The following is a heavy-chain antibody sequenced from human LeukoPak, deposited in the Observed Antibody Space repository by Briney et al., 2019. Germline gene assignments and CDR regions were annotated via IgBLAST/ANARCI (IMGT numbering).Heavy chain of an antibody. D-gene: IGHD4-23*01. CDR3: VRGNDYGGPHY. J-gene: IGHJ4*02. V-gene: IGHV3-74*01. CDR2: IDRDGSRI. CDR1: GFTFSSYW. Sequence: GGSLRLSCAVSGFTFSSYWMHWVRQAPGKGLVWVSRIDRDGSRINCADSVKGRFTISRDNGKNTLFLQMNSLRAEDAAVYYCVRGNDYGGPHYWGQGTLVTVSS.